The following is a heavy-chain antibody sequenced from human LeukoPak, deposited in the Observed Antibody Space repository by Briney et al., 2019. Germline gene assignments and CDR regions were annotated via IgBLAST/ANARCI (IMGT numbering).Heavy chain of an antibody. J-gene: IGHJ4*02. V-gene: IGHV3-23*01. D-gene: IGHD3-22*01. CDR3: AKDTVPYDPLPADY. CDR2: ISGSGGST. Sequence: GGSLRLSCPASGFTFSSYAMTWVRQAPGKGLEWVSAISGSGGSTDYADSVKGRFTISRDNSKNTLYLQMNSLRANDTAVYYCAKDTVPYDPLPADYWGQGTLVTVSS. CDR1: GFTFSSYA.